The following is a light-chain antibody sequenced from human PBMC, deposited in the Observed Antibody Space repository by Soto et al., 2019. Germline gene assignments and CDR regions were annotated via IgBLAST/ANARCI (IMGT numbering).Light chain of an antibody. J-gene: IGKJ1*01. CDR1: QSISSY. CDR2: AAS. CDR3: QQSYSTWWT. Sequence: DIQMTQSPSSLSASVGDSVTVTCRASQSISSYLNWYQQKPGKAPKLLIYAASSLQSGVPSRFSGSGSGTDFTLTISSLQPEDFATYYCQQSYSTWWTFGQGTKVDIK. V-gene: IGKV1-39*01.